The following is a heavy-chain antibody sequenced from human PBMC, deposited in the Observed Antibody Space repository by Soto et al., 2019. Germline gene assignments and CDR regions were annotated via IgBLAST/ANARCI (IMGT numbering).Heavy chain of an antibody. V-gene: IGHV1-46*01. CDR1: GYTFTSYY. CDR3: AREIAVARDYYYGMDV. D-gene: IGHD6-19*01. Sequence: ASVKVSCKASGYTFTSYYMHWVRQAPGQGLEWMGIINPSGGSTSYAQKFQGRVTMTRDTSTSTVYMELSSLRSEDTAVYYCAREIAVARDYYYGMDVWGQGTTVTVSS. J-gene: IGHJ6*02. CDR2: INPSGGST.